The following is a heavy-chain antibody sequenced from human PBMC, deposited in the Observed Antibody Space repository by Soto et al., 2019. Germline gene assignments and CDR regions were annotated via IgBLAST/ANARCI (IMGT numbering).Heavy chain of an antibody. CDR1: GFTFSSHS. J-gene: IGHJ5*02. Sequence: GGSLRLSCAASGFTFSSHSMNWVRQAPGKGLEWISYISANSDTRDYADSVKGRFTISRDNARNSLYLQINSLRDEDTAVYYCARVPSARFASGPWGQGTLVTVSS. D-gene: IGHD6-6*01. CDR3: ARVPSARFASGP. CDR2: ISANSDTR. V-gene: IGHV3-48*02.